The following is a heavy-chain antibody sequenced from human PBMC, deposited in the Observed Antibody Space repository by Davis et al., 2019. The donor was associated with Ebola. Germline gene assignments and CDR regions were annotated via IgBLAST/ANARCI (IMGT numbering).Heavy chain of an antibody. CDR1: GFTFSSYE. D-gene: IGHD4-17*01. V-gene: IGHV3-48*03. J-gene: IGHJ4*02. Sequence: GESLKISCAASGFTFSSYEMNWVCQAPGKGLEWVSYISSSGSTIYYADSVKGRFTISRDNAKNSLYLQMHSLRAEDTALYYCARGYGTFDYWGRGTLVTVSA. CDR2: ISSSGSTI. CDR3: ARGYGTFDY.